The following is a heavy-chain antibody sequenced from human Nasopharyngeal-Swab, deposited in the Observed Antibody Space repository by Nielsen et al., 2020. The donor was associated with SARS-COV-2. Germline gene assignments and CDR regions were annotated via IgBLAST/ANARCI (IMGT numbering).Heavy chain of an antibody. V-gene: IGHV3-11*06. J-gene: IGHJ6*02. CDR2: ISSSSSYT. D-gene: IGHD2/OR15-2a*01. Sequence: GESLKISCAASGFTFSDYYMSWIRQAPGKGLEWVSYISSSSSYTNYADSVKGRFTISRDNAKNSLYLQMNSLRAEDTAVYYCARALTLRYYYYGMDVWGQGTTVTVSS. CDR3: ARALTLRYYYYGMDV. CDR1: GFTFSDYY.